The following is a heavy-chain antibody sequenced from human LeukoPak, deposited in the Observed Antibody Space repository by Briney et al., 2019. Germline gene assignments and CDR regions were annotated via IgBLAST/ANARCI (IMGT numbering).Heavy chain of an antibody. CDR1: GFMLSDHY. J-gene: IGHJ4*02. CDR2: TRNKANSYNT. D-gene: IGHD7-27*01. V-gene: IGHV3-72*01. CDR3: VKSRGDGVDFDY. Sequence: GGSLRLSCAASGFMLSDHYMDWVRQAPGKGLEWVGRTRNKANSYNTIYAASVEGRFTISRDESKNSLFLQMNSLETEDTAVYYCVKSRGDGVDFDYWGQGTLVTVSS.